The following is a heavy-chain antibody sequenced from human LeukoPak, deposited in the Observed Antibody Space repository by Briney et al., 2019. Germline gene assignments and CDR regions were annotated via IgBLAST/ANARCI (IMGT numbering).Heavy chain of an antibody. Sequence: GASVKVSCKASGYTFTSYGISWVRQAPGQGLEWMGWISAYNGNTNYAQKLQGRVTMTTDTSTSTAYMGLRSLRSEDTAVYYCARDPRSGFHDYWGQGTLVTVSS. D-gene: IGHD3-22*01. CDR1: GYTFTSYG. J-gene: IGHJ4*02. V-gene: IGHV1-18*01. CDR3: ARDPRSGFHDY. CDR2: ISAYNGNT.